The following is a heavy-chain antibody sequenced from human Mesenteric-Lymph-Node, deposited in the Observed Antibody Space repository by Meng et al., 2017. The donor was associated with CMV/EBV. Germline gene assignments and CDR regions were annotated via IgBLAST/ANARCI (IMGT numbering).Heavy chain of an antibody. J-gene: IGHJ6*02. Sequence: GGSLRLSCTVSGGSISSSSYYWGWIRQPPGKGLEWVSVIYNNGNTNSADSVKGRFTISRDNSMNTIYLHMDSLRADDTAVYYCAGSRNNYVFGMDVWGLGTTVTVSS. CDR3: AGSRNNYVFGMDV. V-gene: IGHV3-53*01. CDR1: GGSISSSSYY. CDR2: IYNNGNT. D-gene: IGHD5-24*01.